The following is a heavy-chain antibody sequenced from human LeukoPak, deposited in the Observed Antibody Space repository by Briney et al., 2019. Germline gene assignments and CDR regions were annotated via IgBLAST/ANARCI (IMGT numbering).Heavy chain of an antibody. CDR3: ARDRMSYSYGSMDYYYMDV. V-gene: IGHV3-7*01. CDR2: IKEDGSEK. D-gene: IGHD5-18*01. J-gene: IGHJ6*03. CDR1: GFTFSSYE. Sequence: HSGGSLRLSCAASGFTFSSYEMNWVRQAPGKGLQWVANIKEDGSEKWYVDSVRGRFTISRDNAKNSLYLQMNSLRAEDTAVYYCARDRMSYSYGSMDYYYMDVWGKGTTVTVSS.